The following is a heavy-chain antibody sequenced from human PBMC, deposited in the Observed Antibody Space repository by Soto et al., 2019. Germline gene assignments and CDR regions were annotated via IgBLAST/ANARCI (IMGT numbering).Heavy chain of an antibody. CDR2: ISPGLSFI. V-gene: IGHV3-21*01. D-gene: IGHD5-18*01. CDR3: GRDQFDTFGYHCFAR. Sequence: GSLRLSCTASGFNFNDYQIHWVRQAPGEGLEWVSGISPGLSFIYYADSVRGRFTIFRDNSNKSVFLQLNSLRVDDTATYSWGRDQFDTFGYHCFARWAQEPLVPVSS. CDR1: GFNFNDYQ. J-gene: IGHJ5*02.